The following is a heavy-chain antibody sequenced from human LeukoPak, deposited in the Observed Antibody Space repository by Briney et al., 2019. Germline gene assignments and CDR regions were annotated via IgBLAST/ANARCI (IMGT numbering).Heavy chain of an antibody. CDR3: AKADYCSGGSCYYFDY. J-gene: IGHJ4*02. D-gene: IGHD2-15*01. CDR2: ISYDGSNK. Sequence: GGSLRLSCAASGYTFSSYGMHWVRQAPGKGLEWVAVISYDGSNKYYADSVKGRFTISRDNSKNTLYLQMNSLRAEDTAVYYCAKADYCSGGSCYYFDYWGQGTLVTVSS. V-gene: IGHV3-30*18. CDR1: GYTFSSYG.